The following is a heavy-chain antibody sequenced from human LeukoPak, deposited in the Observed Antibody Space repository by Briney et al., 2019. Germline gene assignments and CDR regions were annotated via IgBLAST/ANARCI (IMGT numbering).Heavy chain of an antibody. D-gene: IGHD3-22*01. J-gene: IGHJ3*02. V-gene: IGHV1-46*01. CDR1: GYTFTGYY. Sequence: ASVKVSCKASGYTFTGYYMHWVRQAPGQGLEWMGIINPSGGSTSYAQKFQGRVTMTRDTSTSTVYMELSSLRSEDTAVYYCARVGSSGQLLDAFDIWGQGTMVTVSS. CDR2: INPSGGST. CDR3: ARVGSSGQLLDAFDI.